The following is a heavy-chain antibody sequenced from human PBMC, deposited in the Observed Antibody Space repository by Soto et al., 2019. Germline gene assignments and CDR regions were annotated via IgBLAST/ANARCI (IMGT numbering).Heavy chain of an antibody. V-gene: IGHV3-23*01. Sequence: GGSMRLSCAASGFTFWSYAMSWVRQAPGKGLEWVSAISGSGGSTYYADSVKGRFTISRDNSKNTLYLHMNSLRAEDTAVYYCAKVHIAVAGKYFDYWGQGTLVTVSS. CDR2: ISGSGGST. J-gene: IGHJ4*02. CDR3: AKVHIAVAGKYFDY. D-gene: IGHD6-19*01. CDR1: GFTFWSYA.